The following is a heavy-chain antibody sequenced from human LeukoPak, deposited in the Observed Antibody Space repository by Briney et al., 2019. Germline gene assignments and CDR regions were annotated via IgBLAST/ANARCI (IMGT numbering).Heavy chain of an antibody. CDR3: ARRRDSGSLQHFDY. CDR1: GFTFSDYY. CDR2: ISSSGSII. J-gene: IGHJ4*02. V-gene: IGHV3-11*01. D-gene: IGHD1-26*01. Sequence: GGSLRLSCAASGFTFSDYYMSWIRQAPGKGLEWVSYISSSGSIIYYADSVKGRFTISRDNAKNSLYPQMNSLRAEDTAVYYCARRRDSGSLQHFDYWGQGTLVTVSS.